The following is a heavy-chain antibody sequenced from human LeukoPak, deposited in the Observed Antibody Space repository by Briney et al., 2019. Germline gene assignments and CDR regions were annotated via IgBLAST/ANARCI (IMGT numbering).Heavy chain of an antibody. D-gene: IGHD5-18*01. CDR3: ASDPDSYGADFDY. Sequence: SVKVSCKASGGTFSSYAISWVRQAPGQGLEWMGRIIPIFGIANYAQKFQGRGTITADKSTSTAYMELSSLSSEDTALYYSASDPDSYGADFDYGGQGHLVTVSS. J-gene: IGHJ4*02. CDR1: GGTFSSYA. V-gene: IGHV1-69*04. CDR2: IIPIFGIA.